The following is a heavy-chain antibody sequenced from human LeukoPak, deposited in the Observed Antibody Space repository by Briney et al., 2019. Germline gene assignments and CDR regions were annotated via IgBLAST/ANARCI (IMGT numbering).Heavy chain of an antibody. CDR1: GGSLSGDTYY. V-gene: IGHV4-39*01. Sequence: SETLSLTCTVSGGSLSGDTYYWGWVRHPPGKGLEWIGSIYSGGTTYYNTSLKSRFIMSVDASKNQISLRLASASATDTAMYYCAKPTGSKGWFGTWGQGTLVTVSS. CDR2: IYSGGTT. CDR3: AKPTGSKGWFGT. D-gene: IGHD4-17*01. J-gene: IGHJ5*02.